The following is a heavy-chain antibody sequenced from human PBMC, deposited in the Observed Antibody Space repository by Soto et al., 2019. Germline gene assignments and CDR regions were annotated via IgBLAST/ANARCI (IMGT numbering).Heavy chain of an antibody. J-gene: IGHJ2*01. CDR1: GFTFSSYW. CDR2: IKQDGSEK. D-gene: IGHD5-12*01. V-gene: IGHV3-7*01. Sequence: EVQLVESGGGLVQPGGSLRLSCAASGFTFSSYWMSWVRQAPGKGLEWVANIKQDGSEKYYVDSVKGRFTISRDNAKNSLYLQMNSLRAEDTAVYYCARDSLDVATKYWYFDLWGRGTLVTVSS. CDR3: ARDSLDVATKYWYFDL.